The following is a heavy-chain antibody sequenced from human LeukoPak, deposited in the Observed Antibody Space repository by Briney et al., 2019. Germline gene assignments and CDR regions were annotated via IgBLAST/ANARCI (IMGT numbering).Heavy chain of an antibody. CDR3: ATTTRGALDY. D-gene: IGHD1-14*01. V-gene: IGHV3-23*01. J-gene: IGHJ4*02. CDR2: ISGSGGST. CDR1: GFTFSSYA. Sequence: GGSLRLSCAASGFTFSSYAMSWVRQAPGNGLEWVSAISGSGGSTYYADSVKGRFTISRDNSKSTLFLQMNSLRAEDTAVYYCATTTRGALDYWGQGTLVTVSS.